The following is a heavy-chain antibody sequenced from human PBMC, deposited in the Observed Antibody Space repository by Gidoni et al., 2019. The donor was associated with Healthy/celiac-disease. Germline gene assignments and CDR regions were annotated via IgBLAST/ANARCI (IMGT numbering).Heavy chain of an antibody. CDR1: GFPFSSYG. CDR2: IWYDGSNQ. Sequence: QVQLVESGGGVVQPGRSRRLSCAAAGFPFSSYGRTWVRQAPGKGLEWVAVIWYDGSNQYYADSVKCRFTISRANSKNTLYLQMNSLRAEDTAVYYCARDRNDYGDYYVTSYGMDVWGQGTTVTVSS. J-gene: IGHJ6*02. V-gene: IGHV3-33*01. CDR3: ARDRNDYGDYYVTSYGMDV. D-gene: IGHD4-17*01.